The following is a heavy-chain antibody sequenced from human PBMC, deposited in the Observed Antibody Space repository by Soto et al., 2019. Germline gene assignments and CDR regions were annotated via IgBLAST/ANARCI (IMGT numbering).Heavy chain of an antibody. D-gene: IGHD2-21*02. V-gene: IGHV4-39*01. Sequence: SETLSLTCSVSGGSISSSTYYWGWIRQPPGKGLEWIGSFYDRGSTYYNPSLKSRVAISVDTSRNQFSLNLSSVTAADTAVYYCATRDGWPKVYWGQGTLVTVSS. J-gene: IGHJ4*02. CDR2: FYDRGST. CDR3: ATRDGWPKVY. CDR1: GGSISSSTYY.